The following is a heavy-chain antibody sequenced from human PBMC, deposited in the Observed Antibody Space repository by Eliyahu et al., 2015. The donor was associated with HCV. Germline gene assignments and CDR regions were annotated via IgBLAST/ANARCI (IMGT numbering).Heavy chain of an antibody. CDR1: GFTFXDYA. CDR2: ISWNSGSI. CDR3: AKGRTSSGSSLDY. D-gene: IGHD6-19*01. J-gene: IGHJ4*02. Sequence: EVQLVESGGGLVQPGRSLRLSCAAXGFTFXDYAMHWVRQAPGKGLEWVSGISWNSGSIGYADSVKGRFTISRDNAKNSLYLQMNSLRAEDTALYYCAKGRTSSGSSLDYWGQGTLVTVSS. V-gene: IGHV3-9*01.